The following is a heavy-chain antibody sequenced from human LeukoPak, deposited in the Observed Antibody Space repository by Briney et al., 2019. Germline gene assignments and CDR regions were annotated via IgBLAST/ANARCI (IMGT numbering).Heavy chain of an antibody. J-gene: IGHJ4*02. CDR3: ARALYSSSGYLDY. CDR2: ISYDGSNK. Sequence: TGGSLRLSCAASGFTFSSYAMHWVRQAPGKGLEWVAVISYDGSNKYYADSVKGRFTISRDNSKNTLYLQMNSLRAEDTAAYYCARALYSSSGYLDYWGQGTLVTVSS. CDR1: GFTFSSYA. D-gene: IGHD6-13*01. V-gene: IGHV3-30-3*01.